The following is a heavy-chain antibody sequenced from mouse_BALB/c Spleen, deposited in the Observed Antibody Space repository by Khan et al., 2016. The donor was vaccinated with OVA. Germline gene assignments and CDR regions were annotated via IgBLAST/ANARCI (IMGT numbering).Heavy chain of an antibody. D-gene: IGHD2-14*01. Sequence: VQLQESGAELARPGASVKMSCKASGYTFTSYTIHWIKLRPGQGLEWIGYINPSNGYTNYNQKFKDKATLTADKSSTTAYMELSSLTSDDSALYNCVRDGAYHRNDGWFAYWGQGTLATVSA. CDR3: VRDGAYHRNDGWFAY. CDR2: INPSNGYT. J-gene: IGHJ3*01. CDR1: GYTFTSYT. V-gene: IGHV1-4*01.